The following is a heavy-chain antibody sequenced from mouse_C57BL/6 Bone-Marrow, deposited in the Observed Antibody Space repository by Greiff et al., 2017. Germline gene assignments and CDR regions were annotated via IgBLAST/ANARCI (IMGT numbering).Heavy chain of an antibody. V-gene: IGHV1-15*01. Sequence: QVQLKQSGAELVRPGASVTLSCKASGYTFTDYEMHWVKQTPVHGLEWIGAIDPETGGTAYNQKFKGKAILTADKSSSTAYMELRSLTSEDSAFYYCTRDGTYWYFDVWGTGTTVTVSS. CDR1: GYTFTDYE. D-gene: IGHD2-1*01. CDR3: TRDGTYWYFDV. CDR2: IDPETGGT. J-gene: IGHJ1*03.